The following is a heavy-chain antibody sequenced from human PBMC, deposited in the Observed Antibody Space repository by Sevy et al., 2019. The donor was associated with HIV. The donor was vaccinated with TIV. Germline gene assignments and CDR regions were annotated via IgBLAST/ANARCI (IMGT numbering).Heavy chain of an antibody. CDR2: ISYDGSNK. CDR1: GFTFSSYG. V-gene: IGHV3-30*18. Sequence: GGSLRLSCAASGFTFSSYGMHWVRQAPGKGLEWVAVISYDGSNKYYADSVKGRFTISRDNSKNTLYLQMNSLRAEDTAVYYCAKDAGIVVVPAARAGLSYGMDVWGRGTTVTVSS. CDR3: AKDAGIVVVPAARAGLSYGMDV. J-gene: IGHJ6*02. D-gene: IGHD2-2*01.